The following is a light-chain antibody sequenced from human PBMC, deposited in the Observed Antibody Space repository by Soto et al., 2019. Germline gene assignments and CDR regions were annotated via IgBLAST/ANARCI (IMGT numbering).Light chain of an antibody. CDR3: QQSYST. CDR1: QSISSY. V-gene: IGKV1-39*01. Sequence: DIKRTQSPSSLSASVGDRVTITCRASQSISSYLDWYQQEPVHAPKLLLYAASSLQGVVPSRFSGSGSGTDFTLTISSLQPEDFATYSGQQSYSTFGGGT. CDR2: AAS. J-gene: IGKJ4*01.